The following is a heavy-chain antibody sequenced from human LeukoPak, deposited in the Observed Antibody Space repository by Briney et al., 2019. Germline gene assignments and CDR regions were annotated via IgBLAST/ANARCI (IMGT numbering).Heavy chain of an antibody. J-gene: IGHJ3*02. CDR1: GYTFTSYY. CDR2: INPSGGST. V-gene: IGHV1-46*01. CDR3: ARSSGWFDAFDI. D-gene: IGHD6-19*01. Sequence: ASVKVSCKASGYTFTSYYMHWVRQAPGQGLEWMGIINPSGGSTSYAQKFQGRVTMTRDTSTSTVYMELSSLGSEDTAVYYCARSSGWFDAFDIWGQGTMVTVSS.